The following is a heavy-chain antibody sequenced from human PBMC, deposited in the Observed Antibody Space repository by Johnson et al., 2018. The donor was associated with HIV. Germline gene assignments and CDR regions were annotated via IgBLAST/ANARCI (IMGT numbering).Heavy chain of an antibody. CDR1: GFTFSNYD. D-gene: IGHD1-26*01. CDR3: ARDWEDHGAFDI. CDR2: IGTTDDT. Sequence: VHLVESGGGVVQPGGSLRLSCAASGFTFSNYDMHWVRQVTGKGLEWVSAIGTTDDTYYPDSVKGPFTISRDNSKNTLYLQMNNLRAVDTAVYYCARDWEDHGAFDIWCQGTMVTVSS. V-gene: IGHV3-13*01. J-gene: IGHJ3*02.